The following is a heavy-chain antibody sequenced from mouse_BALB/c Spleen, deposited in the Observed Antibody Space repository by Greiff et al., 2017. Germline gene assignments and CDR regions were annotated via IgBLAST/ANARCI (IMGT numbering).Heavy chain of an antibody. CDR1: GFTFSSFG. CDR3: ASRTGTGWFAC. Sequence: EVQLVESGGVLVQPGGSRKLSCAASGFTFSSFGMHWVRQAPEKGLEWVAYISSGSSTIYYADTVKGRFTISRDNPKNTLFLQMTSLRSEDTAMYYCASRTGTGWFACWGQGTLVTVSA. CDR2: ISSGSSTI. J-gene: IGHJ3*01. D-gene: IGHD4-1*01. V-gene: IGHV5-17*02.